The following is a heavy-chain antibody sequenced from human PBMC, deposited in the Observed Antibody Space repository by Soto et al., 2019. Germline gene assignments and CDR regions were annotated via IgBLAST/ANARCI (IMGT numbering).Heavy chain of an antibody. CDR3: ARPHVLRYFDWLSPFDP. J-gene: IGHJ5*02. CDR1: GFTFSSYA. CDR2: ISYDGSNK. V-gene: IGHV3-30-3*01. Sequence: GGSLRLSCAASGFTFSSYAMHWVRQAPGKGLEWVAVISYDGSNKYYADSVKGRFTISRDNSKNTLYLQMNSLRAEDTAVYYCARPHVLRYFDWLSPFDPWGQGTLVTVSS. D-gene: IGHD3-9*01.